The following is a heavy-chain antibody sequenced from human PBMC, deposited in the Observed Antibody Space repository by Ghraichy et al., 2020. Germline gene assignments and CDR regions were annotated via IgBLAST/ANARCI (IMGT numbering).Heavy chain of an antibody. CDR1: GFTFSNYA. D-gene: IGHD1-7*01. J-gene: IGHJ3*02. CDR2: IAYDASNK. Sequence: GGSLRLSCAASGFTFSNYAMHWVRQAPGKGLEWVSIIAYDASNKYYVDSVKGRFTTSRDNSKNMLYLQMNSLRAEDTAVYYCARDDPSRLNWNYVGSGSLDMWGQGTLVTVSS. V-gene: IGHV3-30*04. CDR3: ARDDPSRLNWNYVGSGSLDM.